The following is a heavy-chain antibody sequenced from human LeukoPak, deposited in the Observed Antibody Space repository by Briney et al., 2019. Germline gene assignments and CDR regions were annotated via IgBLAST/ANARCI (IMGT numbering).Heavy chain of an antibody. V-gene: IGHV3-48*04. J-gene: IGHJ4*02. Sequence: GGSLRLSCAASGFTFSSYAMSWVRQAPGKGLEWVSYISSSGSTIYYADSVKGRFTISRDNAKNSLYLQMNSLRAEDTAVYYCARAGYSYDINFDYWGQGTLVTVSS. CDR3: ARAGYSYDINFDY. CDR2: ISSSGSTI. CDR1: GFTFSSYA. D-gene: IGHD5-18*01.